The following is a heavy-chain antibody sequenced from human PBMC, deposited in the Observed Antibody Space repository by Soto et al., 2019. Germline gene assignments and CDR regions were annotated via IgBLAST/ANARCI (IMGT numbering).Heavy chain of an antibody. CDR2: IKQDGSDK. CDR3: AGGTGWVFNF. CDR1: GFTFDTFW. V-gene: IGHV3-7*03. Sequence: EVQLVESGGGLVQPGGSLRLSCAASGFTFDTFWMTWVRQAPGKGLEWVAIIKQDGSDKRYADSVKGRFTISRDNTKNSLFLQLNCLRAEDTAMYFCAGGTGWVFNFWGQGTQVAVSS. D-gene: IGHD6-19*01. J-gene: IGHJ4*02.